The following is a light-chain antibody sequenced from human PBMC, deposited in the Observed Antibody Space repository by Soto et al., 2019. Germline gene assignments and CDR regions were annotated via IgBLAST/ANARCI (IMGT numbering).Light chain of an antibody. CDR3: QQYARSPLA. CDR1: QNVARNY. J-gene: IGKJ4*01. V-gene: IGKV3-20*01. CDR2: DAS. Sequence: EIELTQSPGTLSLSPGERATLSCSASQNVARNYLAWYQQRPGQAPRILIYDASTRATGIPDRFSGSGSGTDFTLTISRLEPEDFAVYFCQQYARSPLAFGGGTKVDIK.